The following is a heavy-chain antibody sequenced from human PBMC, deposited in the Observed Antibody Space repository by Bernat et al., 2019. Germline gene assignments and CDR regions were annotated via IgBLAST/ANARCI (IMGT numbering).Heavy chain of an antibody. Sequence: QVQLVESGGGLVKPGGSLRLSCAASGFTFSDYYMSWIRQAPGKGLDWVSYISSSSYTNYAASVKGRFTISRDNAKNSLYLQMNSLRAEDTAVYYCARGTSTSAPYMDVWGKGTTVTVSS. CDR3: ARGTSTSAPYMDV. V-gene: IGHV3-11*05. J-gene: IGHJ6*03. CDR1: GFTFSDYY. CDR2: ISSSSYT.